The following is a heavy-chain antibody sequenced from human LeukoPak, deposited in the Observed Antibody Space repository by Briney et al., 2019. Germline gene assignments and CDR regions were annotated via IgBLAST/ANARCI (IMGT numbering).Heavy chain of an antibody. Sequence: PWGTLSLTCAVSGGSISTTHWWSWVRQPPGKGLEWIGEIYHSGSTNYNPSLRSRVTISVDKSKSQFSLKLTSVPAADTAVYYCARKYYYDSSPLDYWGQGTPVTVSS. V-gene: IGHV4-4*02. D-gene: IGHD3-22*01. CDR2: IYHSGST. CDR3: ARKYYYDSSPLDY. CDR1: GGSISTTHW. J-gene: IGHJ4*02.